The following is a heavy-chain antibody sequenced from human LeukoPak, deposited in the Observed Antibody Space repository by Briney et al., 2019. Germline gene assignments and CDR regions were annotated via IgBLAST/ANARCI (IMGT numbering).Heavy chain of an antibody. V-gene: IGHV1-69*06. Sequence: SVKVSCKASGGTFSSYAISWVRQAPGQGLEWMGGIIPIFGTANYAQKFQGRVTITADKSTSTAYMELSSLRSEDTAVYYCARTLRFYYYMDVWGKGTTVTVSS. J-gene: IGHJ6*03. CDR1: GGTFSSYA. CDR3: ARTLRFYYYMDV. CDR2: IIPIFGTA. D-gene: IGHD3-16*01.